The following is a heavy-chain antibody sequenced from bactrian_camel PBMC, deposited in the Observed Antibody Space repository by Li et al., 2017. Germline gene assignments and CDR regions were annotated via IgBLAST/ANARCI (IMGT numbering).Heavy chain of an antibody. CDR3: TTRGWSDGFDY. J-gene: IGHJ4*01. V-gene: IGHV3-1*01. CDR2: INSSGRTT. Sequence: VQLVESGGGLVQPGGSLRVSCVGTGFIFGDYTITWVRQAPGKALEWVSDINSSGRTTNYADSVKGRFTASRDNAKQTLYLQMNSLKSEDTALYYCTTRGWSDGFDYWGQGTQVTVS. CDR1: GFIFGDYT. D-gene: IGHD1*01.